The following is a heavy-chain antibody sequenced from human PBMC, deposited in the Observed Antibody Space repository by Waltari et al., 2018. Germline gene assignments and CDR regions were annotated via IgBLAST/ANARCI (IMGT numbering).Heavy chain of an antibody. D-gene: IGHD1-26*01. CDR2: IYYSGST. CDR3: ASEPVVGATGNDYFDY. V-gene: IGHV4-39*01. CDR1: GGSISSSSYY. J-gene: IGHJ4*02. Sequence: QLQLQESGPGLVKPSETLSLTCTVSGGSISSSSYYWGWIRQPPGKGLEWIGSIYYSGSTYYNPSLKSRFTISVDTSKNQFSLKLSSVTAADTAVYYCASEPVVGATGNDYFDYWGQGTLVTVSS.